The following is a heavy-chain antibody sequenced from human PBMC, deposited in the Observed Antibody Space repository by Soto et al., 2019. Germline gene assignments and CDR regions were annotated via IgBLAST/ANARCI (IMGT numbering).Heavy chain of an antibody. J-gene: IGHJ4*02. Sequence: EVQLLESGGDLVQPGGSLRLSCTASGFTFSNYAMNWVRQGPGKGLEWVSAISDSGGDTYYADFVKGRFTISRDNSKNTLYLQMNSLRAEDTAVYYCARDNFGSYGYIDYWGQGTLVTVSS. CDR1: GFTFSNYA. CDR3: ARDNFGSYGYIDY. CDR2: ISDSGGDT. D-gene: IGHD1-26*01. V-gene: IGHV3-23*01.